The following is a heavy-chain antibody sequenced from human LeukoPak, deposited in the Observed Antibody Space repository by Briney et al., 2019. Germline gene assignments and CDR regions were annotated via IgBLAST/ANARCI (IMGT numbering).Heavy chain of an antibody. J-gene: IGHJ3*02. Sequence: SVKVSCKASGGTFSSYAISWVRQAPGQGLEWMGGIIPIFGTANYAQKFQGRVTITADESTSTAYMELSSLRSEDTAVYYCARPGIAVAGDADDAFDIWGQGTMVTVS. V-gene: IGHV1-69*13. CDR1: GGTFSSYA. D-gene: IGHD6-19*01. CDR2: IIPIFGTA. CDR3: ARPGIAVAGDADDAFDI.